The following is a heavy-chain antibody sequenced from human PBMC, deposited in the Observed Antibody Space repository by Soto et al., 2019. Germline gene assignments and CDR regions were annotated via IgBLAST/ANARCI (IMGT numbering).Heavy chain of an antibody. J-gene: IGHJ1*01. CDR3: VRGQRNSCVYPGDS. CDR1: GYTFTSYD. CDR2: MDPSSGNT. V-gene: IGHV1-8*01. Sequence: ASVKVSCKASGYTFTSYDIHWVRQVTGQGLEWMGWMDPSSGNTGYAQKFQGRVSMTRNSSITTAYMELTTLRSADTAVYYCVRGQRNSCVYPGDSWGQVPLVTVSS. D-gene: IGHD3-16*01.